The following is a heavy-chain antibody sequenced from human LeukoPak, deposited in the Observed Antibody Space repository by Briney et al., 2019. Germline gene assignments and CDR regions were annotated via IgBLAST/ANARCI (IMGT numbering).Heavy chain of an antibody. CDR1: GFTFGDYA. CDR3: TSAGRVSYYYYGMDV. CDR2: IRSKAYGGTT. J-gene: IGHJ6*04. V-gene: IGHV3-49*04. Sequence: QTGGSLRHSCTASGFTFGDYAMSWVRQAPGKGLEWVGFIRSKAYGGTTEYAASVKGRFTISRDDSKSIAYLQMNSLKTEDTAVYYCTSAGRVSYYYYGMDVWGKGTTVTVSS. D-gene: IGHD1-14*01.